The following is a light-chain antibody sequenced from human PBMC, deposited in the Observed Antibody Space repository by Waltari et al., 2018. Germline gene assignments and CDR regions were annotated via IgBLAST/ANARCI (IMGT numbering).Light chain of an antibody. J-gene: IGLJ1*01. CDR3: SSYTSNSISWV. V-gene: IGLV2-14*01. Sequence: QSALTQPASVSGSPGQSITISCTGPNSDVGDYNYVSWYQQHPGKAPKLMIYEVSDRPSGFSNRFSGSNAGSTAALTISGLQAADEADYYCSSYTSNSISWVFGTGTKVTVL. CDR1: NSDVGDYNY. CDR2: EVS.